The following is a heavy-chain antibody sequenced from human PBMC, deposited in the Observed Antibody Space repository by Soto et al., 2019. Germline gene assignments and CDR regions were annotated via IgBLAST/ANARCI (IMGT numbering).Heavy chain of an antibody. CDR1: GGSISSYS. D-gene: IGHD3-22*01. CDR3: ARDPRNYYDSSGYWGAFDI. CDR2: IYYSGST. Sequence: ASETLSLTCTVSGGSISSYSWSWIRQPPGKGLEWIGYIYYSGSTNYNPSLKSRVTISVDTSKNQFSRKRSSVTAADTAVYYCARDPRNYYDSSGYWGAFDIWGQGTMVTVSS. V-gene: IGHV4-59*01. J-gene: IGHJ3*02.